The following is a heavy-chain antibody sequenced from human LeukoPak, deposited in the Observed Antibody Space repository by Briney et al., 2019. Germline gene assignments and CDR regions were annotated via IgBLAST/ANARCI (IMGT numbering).Heavy chain of an antibody. Sequence: GGSLRLSCAASGFTFSSYSMNWVRQAPGKGLEWVSSISSSSGYIYYADSVKGRFTISRDNAKNLLYLQMNSLRAEDTAVYYCARDHIAVAGSGLDYWGQGTLVTVSS. CDR1: GFTFSSYS. J-gene: IGHJ4*02. D-gene: IGHD6-19*01. V-gene: IGHV3-21*01. CDR2: ISSSSGYI. CDR3: ARDHIAVAGSGLDY.